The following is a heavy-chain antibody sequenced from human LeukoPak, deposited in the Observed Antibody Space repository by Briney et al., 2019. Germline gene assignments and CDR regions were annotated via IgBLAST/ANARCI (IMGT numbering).Heavy chain of an antibody. Sequence: PSETLSLICAVYGGSFSGCYWSWSRQPPGKGLEWIGEINHSGSTNYNPSLKSRVTISVDTSKNQFSLKLSSVAAADTAVYYCARVRYDFWSGYLRHYYGMDVWGQGTTVTVSS. CDR3: ARVRYDFWSGYLRHYYGMDV. D-gene: IGHD3-3*01. CDR1: GGSFSGCY. V-gene: IGHV4-34*01. CDR2: INHSGST. J-gene: IGHJ6*02.